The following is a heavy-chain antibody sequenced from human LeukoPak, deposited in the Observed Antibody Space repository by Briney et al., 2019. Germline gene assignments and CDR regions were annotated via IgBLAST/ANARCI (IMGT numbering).Heavy chain of an antibody. CDR3: AKDMGSGVAGIGPAPFDY. CDR2: ISWNSGSI. CDR1: GFTFDDYA. J-gene: IGHJ4*02. D-gene: IGHD6-19*01. V-gene: IGHV3-9*01. Sequence: GGSLRLSCAASGFTFDDYAMHWVRQAPGKGLEWVSGISWNSGSIGYADSVKGRFTISRDNAKNSLYLQMNSLRAEDTALYYCAKDMGSGVAGIGPAPFDYWGQGTLVTVSS.